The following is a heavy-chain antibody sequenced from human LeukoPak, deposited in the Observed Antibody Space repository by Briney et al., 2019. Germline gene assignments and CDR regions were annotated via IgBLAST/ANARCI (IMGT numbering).Heavy chain of an antibody. CDR3: ARAGLGYCSGGGCYSWFDP. Sequence: SETLSLTCAVYGGSFSGYYWSWIRQPPGKGLEWIGEINHSGSTNYNPSLKSRVTISVDTSKNQFSLKLSSVTAADTAVYYCARAGLGYCSGGGCYSWFDPWGQGTLVTVSS. V-gene: IGHV4-34*01. CDR2: INHSGST. CDR1: GGSFSGYY. J-gene: IGHJ5*02. D-gene: IGHD2-15*01.